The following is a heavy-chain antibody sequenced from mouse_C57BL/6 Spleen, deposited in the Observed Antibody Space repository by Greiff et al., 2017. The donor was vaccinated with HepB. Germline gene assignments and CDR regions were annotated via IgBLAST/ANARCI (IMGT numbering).Heavy chain of an antibody. D-gene: IGHD1-1*01. J-gene: IGHJ2*01. CDR2: INPNNGGT. Sequence: VQLQQSGPELVKPGASVKISCKASGYTFTDYYMNWVKQSHGKSLEWIGDINPNNGGTSYNQKFKGKATLTVDKSSSTAYMELRSLTSEDSAVYYCARDPLYGSSYEYWGQGTTLTVSS. CDR3: ARDPLYGSSYEY. V-gene: IGHV1-26*01. CDR1: GYTFTDYY.